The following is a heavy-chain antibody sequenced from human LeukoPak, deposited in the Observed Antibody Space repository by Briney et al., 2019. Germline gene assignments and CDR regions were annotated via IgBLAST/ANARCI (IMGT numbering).Heavy chain of an antibody. CDR2: IRQDGSEK. D-gene: IGHD1-1*01. CDR1: GFTFSSYW. V-gene: IGHV3-7*03. Sequence: PGGSLRLSCAASGFTFSSYWMSWVRQAPGKGLEWVANIRQDGSEKYYADSVKGRFTISRDNSKNTLYLQMNSLRPEDTAVYYCAKDIYIYGAGGYNFDYWGQGTLVTASS. J-gene: IGHJ4*02. CDR3: AKDIYIYGAGGYNFDY.